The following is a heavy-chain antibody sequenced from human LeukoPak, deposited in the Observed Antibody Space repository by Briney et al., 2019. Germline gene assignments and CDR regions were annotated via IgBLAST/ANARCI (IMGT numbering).Heavy chain of an antibody. Sequence: PGGSLRLSCTASGFTFGDYAMSWVRQAPGKGLEWVGFIRSKAYGGTTEYAASVKGRFTISSDDSKSIAYLQMNSLKTEDTAVYYCTRDRGYSSGWYFFDYWGQGTLVTVSS. CDR2: IRSKAYGGTT. D-gene: IGHD6-19*01. CDR3: TRDRGYSSGWYFFDY. V-gene: IGHV3-49*04. CDR1: GFTFGDYA. J-gene: IGHJ4*02.